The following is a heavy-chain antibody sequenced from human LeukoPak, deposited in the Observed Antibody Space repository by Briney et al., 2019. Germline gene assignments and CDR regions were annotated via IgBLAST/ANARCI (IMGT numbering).Heavy chain of an antibody. D-gene: IGHD3-10*01. Sequence: SETLSLTCTVFGSSISSSDYLWAWIRQPPGKGLELTGNIRYPGSTYYNPSLQSRVTISVDTSKNQFSVKLRSVTAADTAVYYCLRSHGAHWGQGTLVTVSS. J-gene: IGHJ4*02. V-gene: IGHV4-39*01. CDR2: IRYPGST. CDR1: GSSISSSDYL. CDR3: LRSHGAH.